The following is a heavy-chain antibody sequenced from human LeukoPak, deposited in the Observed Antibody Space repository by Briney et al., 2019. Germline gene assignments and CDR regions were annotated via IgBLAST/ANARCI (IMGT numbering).Heavy chain of an antibody. CDR2: INPNSGGT. D-gene: IGHD3-10*01. V-gene: IGHV1-2*04. CDR3: ARSMVRGVVPYYGMDV. Sequence: ASVKVSCKAPGYTFTGYYMHWVRQAPGQGLEWMGWINPNSGGTNYAQKFQGWVTMTRDTSISTAYMELSRLRSDDTAVYYCARSMVRGVVPYYGMDVWGKGTTVTVSS. J-gene: IGHJ6*04. CDR1: GYTFTGYY.